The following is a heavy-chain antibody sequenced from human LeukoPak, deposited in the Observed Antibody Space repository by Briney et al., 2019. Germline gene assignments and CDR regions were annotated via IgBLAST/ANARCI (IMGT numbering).Heavy chain of an antibody. CDR2: IYYSGST. CDR1: GGSISSHY. CDR3: ARGPVSSSWYYYYYYMDV. D-gene: IGHD6-13*01. J-gene: IGHJ6*03. Sequence: SETLSLTCTVSGGSISSHYWSWIRQPPGKGLEWIGYIYYSGSTNYNPSLKSRVTISVDTSKNQFSLKLSSVTAADPAVYYCARGPVSSSWYYYYYYMDVWGKGTTVTVSS. V-gene: IGHV4-59*11.